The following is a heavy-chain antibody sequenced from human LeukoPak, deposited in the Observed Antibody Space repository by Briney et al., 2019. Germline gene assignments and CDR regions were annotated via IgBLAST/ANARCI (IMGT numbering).Heavy chain of an antibody. Sequence: PGASLRLSCAASGFTFSSYAMNWVRQAPGKGLEWVSAISGSGGSTYYADSVKGRFTISRDNSKNTLYLQMNSLRAEDTAVYYCAKGPSTAMVFYWFDPWGQGTLVTVSS. CDR1: GFTFSSYA. V-gene: IGHV3-23*01. CDR3: AKGPSTAMVFYWFDP. CDR2: ISGSGGST. J-gene: IGHJ5*02. D-gene: IGHD5-18*01.